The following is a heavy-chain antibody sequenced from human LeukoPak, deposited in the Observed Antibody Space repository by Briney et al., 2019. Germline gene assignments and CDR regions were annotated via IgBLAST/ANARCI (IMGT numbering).Heavy chain of an antibody. V-gene: IGHV4-39*01. Sequence: SETLSLTCTVSGDSISSSSYYWGWIPQPQGMGLEWIVTIFYSGATYYNPYLKSRVTISVDTTKNQFSLKLSSMTAADAAVYYCASTICYYYYMDVWGKGTTVTVSS. CDR3: ASTICYYYYMDV. CDR1: GDSISSSSYY. J-gene: IGHJ6*03. D-gene: IGHD5-24*01. CDR2: IFYSGAT.